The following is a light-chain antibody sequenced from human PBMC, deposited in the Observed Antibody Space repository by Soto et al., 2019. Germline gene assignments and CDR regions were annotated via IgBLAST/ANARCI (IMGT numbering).Light chain of an antibody. J-gene: IGKJ1*01. CDR3: QQYNPMSRT. CDR2: KAS. V-gene: IGKV1-5*03. Sequence: DIQMTQSPSTLSASVGDRVTITCRASQSIGTSLAWFQQKPGKAPKLLIFKASTLESGVPSRFSGSGSGTEFTLTISSLEADDFATYYCQQYNPMSRTFGQGTKVDIK. CDR1: QSIGTS.